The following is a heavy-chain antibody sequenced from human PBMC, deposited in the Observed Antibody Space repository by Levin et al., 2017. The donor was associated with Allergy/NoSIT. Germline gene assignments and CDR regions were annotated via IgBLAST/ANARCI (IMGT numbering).Heavy chain of an antibody. D-gene: IGHD3-22*01. CDR1: GFTFSSYS. Sequence: GESLKISCAASGFTFSSYSMNWVRQAPGKGLEWVSSISSSSSYIYYADSVKGRFTISRDNAKNSLYLQMNSLRAEDTAVYYCARDEVGLYDSSGYIIGSFDYWGQGTLVTVSS. J-gene: IGHJ4*02. CDR3: ARDEVGLYDSSGYIIGSFDY. CDR2: ISSSSSYI. V-gene: IGHV3-21*01.